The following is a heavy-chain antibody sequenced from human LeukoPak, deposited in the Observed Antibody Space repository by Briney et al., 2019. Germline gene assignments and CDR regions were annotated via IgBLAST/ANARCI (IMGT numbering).Heavy chain of an antibody. CDR3: AGFCAATRCPRDAFDF. CDR1: RFTFSSAW. D-gene: IGHD2-8*02. CDR2: IKSKNEGGTV. V-gene: IGHV3-15*01. J-gene: IGHJ3*01. Sequence: GGSLRLSCAASRFTFSSAWINWVRQAPGKGLEWVGRIKSKNEGGTVVYAAPVQGRFTISRDDSRSTVYLQMTSLQTEDTAVYYCAGFCAATRCPRDAFDFWGQGSMVTVSS.